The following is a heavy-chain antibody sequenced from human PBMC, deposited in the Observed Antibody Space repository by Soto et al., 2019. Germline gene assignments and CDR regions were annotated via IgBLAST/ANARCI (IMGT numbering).Heavy chain of an antibody. CDR2: IWYDGSNK. V-gene: IGHV3-33*06. D-gene: IGHD3-10*01. CDR3: AKDRDYYGSGSYYNG. Sequence: GGSLRLSCAASGFTFSSYGMHWVRQAPGKGLEWVAVIWYDGSNKYYADSVKGRFTISRDNSKNTLYLQMNSLRAEDTAVYYCAKDRDYYGSGSYYNGWGQGTLVTVSS. J-gene: IGHJ4*02. CDR1: GFTFSSYG.